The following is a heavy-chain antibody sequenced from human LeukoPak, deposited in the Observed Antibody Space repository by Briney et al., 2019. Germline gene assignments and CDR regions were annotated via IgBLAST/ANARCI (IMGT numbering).Heavy chain of an antibody. D-gene: IGHD2-15*01. CDR3: ARDLPRLLVLGNWFDP. J-gene: IGHJ5*02. V-gene: IGHV1-18*01. Sequence: ASVKVSCKASGYTFTSYGSSWVRQAPGQGLEWMGWLSAYNGNTNYAQKLQGRVTMTTDTSTSTAYMELRSLRSDDTAVYYCARDLPRLLVLGNWFDPWGQGTLVTVSS. CDR1: GYTFTSYG. CDR2: LSAYNGNT.